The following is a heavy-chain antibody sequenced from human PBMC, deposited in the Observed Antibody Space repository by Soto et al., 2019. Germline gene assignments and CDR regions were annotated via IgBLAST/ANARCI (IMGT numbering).Heavy chain of an antibody. CDR1: GGSISSGDYY. Sequence: SETLSLTCTVSGGSISSGDYYWSWIRQPPGKGLEWIGYIYYSGSTYYNPSLKSRVTISVDTSKNQFSLKLSSVTAADTAAYYCARDSPTPSSGYYPDYWGQGTLVTVSS. V-gene: IGHV4-30-4*01. J-gene: IGHJ4*02. CDR2: IYYSGST. D-gene: IGHD3-22*01. CDR3: ARDSPTPSSGYYPDY.